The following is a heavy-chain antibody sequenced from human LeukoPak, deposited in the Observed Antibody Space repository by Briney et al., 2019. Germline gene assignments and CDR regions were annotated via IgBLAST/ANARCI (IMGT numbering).Heavy chain of an antibody. CDR2: IYYSGST. D-gene: IGHD6-19*01. CDR3: ARLVAVAGSSDWFDP. V-gene: IGHV4-59*08. J-gene: IGHJ5*02. CDR1: GGSISGSY. Sequence: SETLSLTCAASGGSISGSYWSWIRQPPGKGLEWIGYIYYSGSTNYNPSPKSRVTISVDTSKNQFSLKLNSVTAADTAVYYCARLVAVAGSSDWFDPWGQGILVTVSS.